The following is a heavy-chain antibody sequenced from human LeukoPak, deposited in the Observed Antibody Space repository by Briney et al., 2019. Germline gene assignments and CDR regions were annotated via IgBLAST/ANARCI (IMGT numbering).Heavy chain of an antibody. Sequence: GGTLRLSCAASGFTFSSCGMSWVRQAPGKGLEWVSTISGSGGSTYYADSVKGRFTISRDNSKNTLYLQMYSLRAEDTAVYYCAKGARGYFDYWGQGTLVTVSS. CDR1: GFTFSSCG. D-gene: IGHD3-10*01. CDR3: AKGARGYFDY. CDR2: ISGSGGST. J-gene: IGHJ4*02. V-gene: IGHV3-23*01.